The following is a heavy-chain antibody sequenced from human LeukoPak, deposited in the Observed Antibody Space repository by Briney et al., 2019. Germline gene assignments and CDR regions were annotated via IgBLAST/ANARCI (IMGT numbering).Heavy chain of an antibody. J-gene: IGHJ6*02. CDR2: IWYDGSNK. Sequence: GRSLRLSCAASGFTFSSYGMHWVRQAPGKGLEWVAVIWYDGSNKYYADSVKGRFTISRDNSKNTLYLQMNSLRAEDTAVYYCARDRIAVAATYYYGMDVWGQGTTVTVSS. D-gene: IGHD6-19*01. V-gene: IGHV3-33*01. CDR1: GFTFSSYG. CDR3: ARDRIAVAATYYYGMDV.